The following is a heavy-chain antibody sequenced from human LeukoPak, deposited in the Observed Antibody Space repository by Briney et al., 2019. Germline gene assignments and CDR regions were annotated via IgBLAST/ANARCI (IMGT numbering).Heavy chain of an antibody. V-gene: IGHV1-2*02. D-gene: IGHD1-26*01. CDR3: ARGGGSYDAFDI. Sequence: GASVKVSCKASGYTFTGYYIHWVRQAPGQGLEWMGWINPNSGGTNYALKCQGRVTMTRDTSISTAYMELSRLRSDDTAVYYCARGGGSYDAFDIWGQGTMVTVSS. CDR1: GYTFTGYY. CDR2: INPNSGGT. J-gene: IGHJ3*02.